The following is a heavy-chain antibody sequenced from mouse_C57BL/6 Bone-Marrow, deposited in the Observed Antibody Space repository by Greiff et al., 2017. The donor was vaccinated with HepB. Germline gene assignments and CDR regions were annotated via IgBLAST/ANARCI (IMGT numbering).Heavy chain of an antibody. D-gene: IGHD2-1*01. CDR3: ARNVEGNEGFAY. V-gene: IGHV2-9-1*01. Sequence: VNVVESGPGLVAPSQSLSITCTVSGFSLTSYAISWVRQPPGKGLEWLGVIWTGGGTNYNSALKSRLSISKDNSKSQVFLKMNSLQTDDTARYYCARNVEGNEGFAYWGQGTLVTVSA. J-gene: IGHJ3*01. CDR1: GFSLTSYA. CDR2: IWTGGGT.